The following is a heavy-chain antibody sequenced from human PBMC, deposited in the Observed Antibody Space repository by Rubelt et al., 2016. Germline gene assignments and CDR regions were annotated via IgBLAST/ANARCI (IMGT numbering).Heavy chain of an antibody. Sequence: QVQLVQSGAEVKKPGASVKVSCKASGYTFTSYAMHWVRQAPGQRLEWMGWINAGNGNTKYSQKCHGRVTITRDTSTSTAYVELRSLRSDDTAVYYCARTYHDFWGYGMDVWGQGTTVTVSS. V-gene: IGHV1-3*01. CDR2: INAGNGNT. CDR1: GYTFTSYA. J-gene: IGHJ6*02. CDR3: ARTYHDFWGYGMDV. D-gene: IGHD3-3*01.